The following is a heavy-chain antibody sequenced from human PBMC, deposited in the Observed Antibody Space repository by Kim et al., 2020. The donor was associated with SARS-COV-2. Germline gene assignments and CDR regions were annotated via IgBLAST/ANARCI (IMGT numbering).Heavy chain of an antibody. V-gene: IGHV3-74*03. CDR2: VDRCAGLT. CDR3: ATSKPGRFGTAKFDP. D-gene: IGHD6-13*01. Sequence: GGSLRLSCAASGFSFSIYGMNWVRQAPGKGLVWVSRVDRCAGLTTYADSAKGRCTIFSDNAKNTLYLQMNSLRAEDTAVYYCATSKPGRFGTAKFDPWGRGTLVTVSS. CDR1: GFSFSIYG. J-gene: IGHJ5*02.